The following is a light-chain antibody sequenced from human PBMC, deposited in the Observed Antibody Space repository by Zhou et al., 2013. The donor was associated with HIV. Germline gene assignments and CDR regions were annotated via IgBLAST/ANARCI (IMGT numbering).Light chain of an antibody. CDR1: QGVSTSH. V-gene: IGKV3-20*01. J-gene: IGKJ4*01. CDR3: QQYGGSPLIS. CDR2: GAS. Sequence: EIVLTQSPGTVSLSPGERATLSCRASQGVSTSHLGWYQQKPGQAPRLLIYGASSRATGIPDRFSGSGSGTDFTPTISRLEPEDSGVYYCQQYGGSPLISFGGGTKVEIK.